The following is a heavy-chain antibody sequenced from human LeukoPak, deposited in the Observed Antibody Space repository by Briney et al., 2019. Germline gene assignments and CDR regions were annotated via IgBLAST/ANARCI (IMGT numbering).Heavy chain of an antibody. CDR2: IYYSGST. J-gene: IGHJ5*02. CDR1: GGSISSYH. D-gene: IGHD6-13*01. CDR3: ARHYRSYSSRDNWFDP. V-gene: IGHV4-59*08. Sequence: SETLSLTCTVSGGSISSYHWSWIRQPPGKGLEWIGYIYYSGSTNYIPSLKSRVTISVDTSKNQFSLKLSSVTAADTAVYYCARHYRSYSSRDNWFDPWGQGILVTVSS.